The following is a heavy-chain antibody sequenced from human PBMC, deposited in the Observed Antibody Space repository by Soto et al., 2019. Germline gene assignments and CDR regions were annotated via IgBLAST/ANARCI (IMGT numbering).Heavy chain of an antibody. CDR1: GFTFISYW. J-gene: IGHJ6*02. CDR3: ATGLFYDILTGYHYYYYGMDV. Sequence: PGGSLIVSCAASGFTFISYWMSWVSQAPGKGLEWVANIKQDGSEKYYVDSVKGRFTISRDNAKNSLYLQMNSLRAEDTAVYYCATGLFYDILTGYHYYYYGMDVWGQGTTVTVSS. CDR2: IKQDGSEK. D-gene: IGHD3-9*01. V-gene: IGHV3-7*01.